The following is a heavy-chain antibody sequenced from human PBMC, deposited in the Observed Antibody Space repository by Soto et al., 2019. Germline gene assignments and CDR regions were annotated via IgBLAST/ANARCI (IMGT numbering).Heavy chain of an antibody. Sequence: PGESLKISCKGSGYSFTKYWIGWVRQMPGKGLEWMAIIYPDESDTRYSPSFQGQVTISADKSISTAYLQWSSLKASDTAMYYCAIHDRLAVAGILPDYYYGMDVWGQGTTVTVSS. D-gene: IGHD6-19*01. CDR1: GYSFTKYW. CDR2: IYPDESDT. V-gene: IGHV5-51*01. CDR3: AIHDRLAVAGILPDYYYGMDV. J-gene: IGHJ6*02.